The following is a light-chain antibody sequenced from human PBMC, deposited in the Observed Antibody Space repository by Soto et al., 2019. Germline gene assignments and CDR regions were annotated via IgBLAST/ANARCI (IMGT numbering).Light chain of an antibody. Sequence: DIQMTQSPSSLSSSVGDRVTITCQASQDISNYLNWYQQKPGKAPKLLIYDASNVETGVPSRFSGSGSGTDFTFTISSLQPEDIATYYCQQYDKLPVTFGQGTKVEIK. CDR2: DAS. CDR3: QQYDKLPVT. CDR1: QDISNY. V-gene: IGKV1-33*01. J-gene: IGKJ1*01.